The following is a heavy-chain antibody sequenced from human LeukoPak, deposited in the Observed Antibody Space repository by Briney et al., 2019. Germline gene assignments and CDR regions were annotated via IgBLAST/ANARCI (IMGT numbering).Heavy chain of an antibody. Sequence: GASVKVSCKASGYTFTGYYMHWVRQAPGQGLEWMGRINPNSGGTNYAQKFQGRVTMTRDTSISTAYMELSRLRSDDTAVYYCARFYITSDSSGYDTDIDYWGQGTLVTVSS. D-gene: IGHD3-22*01. J-gene: IGHJ4*02. CDR1: GYTFTGYY. CDR2: INPNSGGT. CDR3: ARFYITSDSSGYDTDIDY. V-gene: IGHV1-2*06.